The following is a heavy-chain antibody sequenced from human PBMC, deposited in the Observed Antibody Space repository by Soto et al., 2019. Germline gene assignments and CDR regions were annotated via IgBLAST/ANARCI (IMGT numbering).Heavy chain of an antibody. Sequence: QVQLQESGPGLVKPSQTLSLTCTVSGGSITSGDCYWTWIRQPPGKGLEWIGYIFHSGSTLYNPSLKSRLTLSIDTSKTQFSLRLNSVTAADTAVYFCARIATTSLYGMDVWGQGATVTVSS. V-gene: IGHV4-30-4*01. CDR2: IFHSGST. D-gene: IGHD5-12*01. J-gene: IGHJ6*02. CDR1: GGSITSGDCY. CDR3: ARIATTSLYGMDV.